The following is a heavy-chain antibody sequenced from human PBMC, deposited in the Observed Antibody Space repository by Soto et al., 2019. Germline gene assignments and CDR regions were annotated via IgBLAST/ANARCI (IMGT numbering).Heavy chain of an antibody. V-gene: IGHV2-5*02. CDR1: GFSLSTSGVG. CDR3: AHRLSRYDILTGYYSGPHAFDI. Sequence: SGPTLVNPPQTLTLTCTFSGFSLSTSGVGVGWIRQPPGKALEWLALIYWDDDKRYSPSLKSRLTITKDTSKNQVVLTMTNMDPVDTATYYCAHRLSRYDILTGYYSGPHAFDIWGQGTMVTVSS. CDR2: IYWDDDK. J-gene: IGHJ3*02. D-gene: IGHD3-9*01.